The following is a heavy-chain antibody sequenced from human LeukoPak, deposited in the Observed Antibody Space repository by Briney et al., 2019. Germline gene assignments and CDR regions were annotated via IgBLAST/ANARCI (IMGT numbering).Heavy chain of an antibody. Sequence: GPSVKLSCKASGYTFTDYYMHWVRQPPGQGLERMGWINPNGGATEYAQRFQGRVTMTRDTSIRTAYLDLSRLTSDDTAVYYCARDIPNSDYDGGYWGQGTLVIVSS. V-gene: IGHV1-2*02. D-gene: IGHD3-16*01. CDR2: INPNGGAT. CDR3: ARDIPNSDYDGGY. J-gene: IGHJ4*02. CDR1: GYTFTDYY.